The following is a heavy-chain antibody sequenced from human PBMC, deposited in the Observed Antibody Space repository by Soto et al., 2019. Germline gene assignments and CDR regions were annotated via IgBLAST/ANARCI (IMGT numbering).Heavy chain of an antibody. CDR2: IYYSGST. Sequence: PSETLSLTCTVSGGSISSSSYYWGWIRQPPGKGLEWIGSIYYSGSTYYNPSLKSRVTISVDTSKNQFSLKLSSVTAADTAVYYCARHGMTKGPDSGQGTLVTVSS. V-gene: IGHV4-39*01. J-gene: IGHJ4*02. CDR1: GGSISSSSYY. D-gene: IGHD4-17*01. CDR3: ARHGMTKGPD.